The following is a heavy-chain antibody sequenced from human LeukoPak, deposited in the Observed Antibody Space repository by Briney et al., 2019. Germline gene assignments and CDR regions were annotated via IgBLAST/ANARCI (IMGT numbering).Heavy chain of an antibody. D-gene: IGHD6-13*01. CDR2: ISSDGSKA. CDR3: ATDLAAAAKGGIDY. J-gene: IGHJ4*02. CDR1: GFRFNTYW. V-gene: IGHV3-74*01. Sequence: PGGSLRLSCAASGFRFNTYWMHWVRQAPGEGLVWVSLISSDGSKALYADSVQGRFTISRDSAKNSLYLQMDSLRAEDTAIYYCATDLAAAAKGGIDYWGQGTLVTVSS.